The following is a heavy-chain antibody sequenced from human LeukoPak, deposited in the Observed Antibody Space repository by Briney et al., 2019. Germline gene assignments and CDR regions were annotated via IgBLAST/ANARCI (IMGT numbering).Heavy chain of an antibody. CDR1: GGSFSGYY. CDR2: INHSGST. J-gene: IGHJ4*02. Sequence: PSETLSLTCAVYGGSFSGYYWSWIRQPPGKGLEWIGEINHSGSTNYNPSLKSRVTISVDTSKNQFSLKLSSVTAADTAVYYCARGRVTMVPDYWGQGTLVTVSS. CDR3: ARGRVTMVPDY. V-gene: IGHV4-34*01. D-gene: IGHD3-10*01.